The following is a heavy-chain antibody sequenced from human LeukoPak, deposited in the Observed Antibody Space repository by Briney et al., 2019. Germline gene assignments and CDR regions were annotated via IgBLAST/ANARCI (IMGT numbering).Heavy chain of an antibody. CDR2: INERGTDS. CDR3: ARDDYGGIDY. J-gene: IGHJ4*02. D-gene: IGHD4-23*01. V-gene: IGHV3-74*03. Sequence: GGSLRLSCTASGFTFSGHWIHWVRQPPGMGLVWVSRINERGTDSMYAESVKGRFTISRDNAKNTVYLQMNSLRAEDTAVYYCARDDYGGIDYWGQGTLVTVSS. CDR1: GFTFSGHW.